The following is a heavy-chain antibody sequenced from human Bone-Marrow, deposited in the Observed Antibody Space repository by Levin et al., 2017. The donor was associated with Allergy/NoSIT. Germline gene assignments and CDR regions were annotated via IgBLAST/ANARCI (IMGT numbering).Heavy chain of an antibody. V-gene: IGHV3-23*01. D-gene: IGHD1-1*01. J-gene: IGHJ4*02. CDR3: AKDPNWNDAY. CDR1: GFTFSAYS. CDR2: IGVNGDDT. Sequence: AGGSLRLSCVASGFTFSAYSMGWARQGPGKGLEWVSDIGVNGDDTHYADSVRGRFTISRDNSKNTLYLHMNSLRVEDTAVYYCAKDPNWNDAYWGRGTLVTVSS.